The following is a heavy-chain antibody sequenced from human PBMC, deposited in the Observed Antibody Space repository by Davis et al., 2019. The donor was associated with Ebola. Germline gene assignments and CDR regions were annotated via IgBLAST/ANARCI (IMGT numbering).Heavy chain of an antibody. CDR1: GFTFSNYG. V-gene: IGHV3-30*18. Sequence: PGGSLRLSCAASGFTFSNYGMHWVRQAPGKGLEWVGIISSDGSSIFYSESVKGRFTISRDNSKNTLYLQVDSLRVEDTAVYYCAKEPFWTGYYDYWGQGTLVTVSS. CDR2: ISSDGSSI. D-gene: IGHD3/OR15-3a*01. J-gene: IGHJ4*02. CDR3: AKEPFWTGYYDY.